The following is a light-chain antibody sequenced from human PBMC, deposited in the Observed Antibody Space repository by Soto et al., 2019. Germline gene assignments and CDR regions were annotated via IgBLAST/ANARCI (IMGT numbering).Light chain of an antibody. Sequence: QSALTQPRSVSGSPGQSVTISCTGTSSNVGAYNYVSRYQQYPGKGPRLMIYDVSKWPSGVPDRFSSSKSGNTASLTISGLQAEDEADYYCCSYAGNSLWVFGGGTKVTVL. CDR2: DVS. V-gene: IGLV2-11*01. J-gene: IGLJ3*02. CDR1: SSNVGAYNY. CDR3: CSYAGNSLWV.